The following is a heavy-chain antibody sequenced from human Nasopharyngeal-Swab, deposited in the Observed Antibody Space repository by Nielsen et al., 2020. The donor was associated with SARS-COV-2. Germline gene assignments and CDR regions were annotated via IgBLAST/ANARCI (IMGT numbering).Heavy chain of an antibody. CDR2: INAGNGNT. V-gene: IGHV1-3*01. J-gene: IGHJ6*03. D-gene: IGHD6-13*01. Sequence: VRQAPGQRLEWMGWINAGNGNTKCSQKFQGRVTITRDTSASTAYMELSSLRSEDTAVYYCASSTAAGTNYYYYYMDVWGKGTTVTVSS. CDR3: ASSTAAGTNYYYYYMDV.